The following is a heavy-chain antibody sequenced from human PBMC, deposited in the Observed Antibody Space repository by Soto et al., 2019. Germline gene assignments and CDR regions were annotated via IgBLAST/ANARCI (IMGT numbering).Heavy chain of an antibody. Sequence: PSETLSLTCAVYGGSFIGYYWSWIRQPPGKGLEWIGEINHSGSTNYNPSLKSRVTISVDTSKNQFSLKLSSVTAADTAVYYCARVSGTTYAFDIWGQGTMVTVSS. V-gene: IGHV4-34*01. CDR1: GGSFIGYY. CDR3: ARVSGTTYAFDI. CDR2: INHSGST. J-gene: IGHJ3*02. D-gene: IGHD1-20*01.